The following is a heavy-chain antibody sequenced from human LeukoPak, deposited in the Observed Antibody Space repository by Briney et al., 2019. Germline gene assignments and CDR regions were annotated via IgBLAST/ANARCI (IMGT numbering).Heavy chain of an antibody. V-gene: IGHV3-53*01. CDR2: IYSGGST. J-gene: IGHJ4*02. Sequence: PGGSLRLSCAASEFSVGSNYMTWVRQAPGEGLEWVSVIYSGGSTYYADSVKGRFTISRDNSKNTLYLQMNTLRAEDTAVYYCARVRAAAIPYYFDSWGQGTLVTVSS. CDR3: ARVRAAAIPYYFDS. CDR1: EFSVGSNY. D-gene: IGHD6-13*01.